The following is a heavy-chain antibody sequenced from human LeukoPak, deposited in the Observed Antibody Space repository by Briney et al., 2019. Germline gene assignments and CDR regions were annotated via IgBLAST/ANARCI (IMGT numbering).Heavy chain of an antibody. J-gene: IGHJ4*02. CDR1: GFTFDDYG. CDR2: INWNGGST. V-gene: IGHV3-20*04. D-gene: IGHD3-3*01. Sequence: RPGGSLRLSCAASGFTFDDYGMSWVRQAPGKGLEWVSGINWNGGSTGYADSVKGRFTISRDKARNSLYLQMNSLRAEDTALYYCARASNDFWSGYYSHWGQGTLVTVSS. CDR3: ARASNDFWSGYYSH.